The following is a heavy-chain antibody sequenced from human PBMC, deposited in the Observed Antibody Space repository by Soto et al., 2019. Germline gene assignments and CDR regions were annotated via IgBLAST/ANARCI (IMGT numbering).Heavy chain of an antibody. D-gene: IGHD1-26*01. Sequence: ASVKVSCKASGYTFTSYGISWVRQAPGQGLEWMGWFNAYNGNTHSAQKLQGRVTMTTDTSTSTAYMELRSLRSDDTAVYYCASTLPPIDYWGQGTLVTVSS. J-gene: IGHJ4*02. CDR2: FNAYNGNT. V-gene: IGHV1-18*01. CDR3: ASTLPPIDY. CDR1: GYTFTSYG.